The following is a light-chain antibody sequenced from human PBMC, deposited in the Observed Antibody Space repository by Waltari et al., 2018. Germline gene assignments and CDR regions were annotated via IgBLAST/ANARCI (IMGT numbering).Light chain of an antibody. V-gene: IGKV3-15*01. Sequence: EIVLLQSPATLSVSPGGRATLSCRASQSVSGNLAWYQQKPGQPPSLLVYGVSTRAIGVPARFSGSGSGTDFTLTISSLQAEDVAVYYCHQHYTTPWTFGQGTQVEL. CDR3: HQHYTTPWT. CDR1: QSVSGN. CDR2: GVS. J-gene: IGKJ1*01.